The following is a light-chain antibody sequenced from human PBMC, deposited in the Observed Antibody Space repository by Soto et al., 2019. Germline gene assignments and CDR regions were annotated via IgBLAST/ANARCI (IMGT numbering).Light chain of an antibody. Sequence: DIVMTQSPDSLAVSLGERATINCKSSQSVLYSSNNKNYLAWYQQKPGQPPKLLIYWASTRKSGVPDRFGGSGSGTDFTLTISSLQAEDVAVYYCQQYYSSPPTFGGGTKVEIK. V-gene: IGKV4-1*01. J-gene: IGKJ4*01. CDR1: QSVLYSSNNKNY. CDR3: QQYYSSPPT. CDR2: WAS.